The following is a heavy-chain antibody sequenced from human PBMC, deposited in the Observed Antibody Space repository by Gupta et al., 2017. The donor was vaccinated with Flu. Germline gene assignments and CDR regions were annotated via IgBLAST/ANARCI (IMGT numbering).Heavy chain of an antibody. CDR3: ARGMDGGWFVP. CDR2: IRSKANSYAT. J-gene: IGHJ5*02. D-gene: IGHD3/OR15-3a*01. CDR1: GFTFSGST. Sequence: EVQLVESGGGLVQRGGSLKLSCAASGFTFSGSTMHWVRQASGKGLEWVGRIRSKANSYATAYAASVKGRFTISRDDSKNTAYLQMNSLKTEDTAVYYCARGMDGGWFVPWGQGTLVTVSS. V-gene: IGHV3-73*01.